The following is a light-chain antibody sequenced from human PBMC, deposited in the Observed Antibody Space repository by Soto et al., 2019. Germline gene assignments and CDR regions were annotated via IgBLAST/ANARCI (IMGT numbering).Light chain of an antibody. CDR3: QAWDNKIVV. CDR1: KLGDKY. CDR2: QDT. J-gene: IGLJ2*01. Sequence: SYELTQPHSVSVSLGQTASITCSGDKLGDKYACWYHQKPGQSPVLVIYQDTERPSGIPERFSGSNSGNTATLTISGTQAMDEADYYCQAWDNKIVVFGGGTKLTVL. V-gene: IGLV3-1*01.